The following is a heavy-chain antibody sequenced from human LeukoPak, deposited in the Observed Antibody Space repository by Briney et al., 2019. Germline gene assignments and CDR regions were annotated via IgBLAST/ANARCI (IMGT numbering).Heavy chain of an antibody. CDR2: IYYSGST. CDR1: GGSISSSSYY. J-gene: IGHJ6*03. CDR3: ARSDYYYYMDV. Sequence: SETLSLTCTVSGGSISSSSYYWGWIRQPPGKGLEWIGSIYYSGSTYYNPSLKSRVTISVDTSKNQFSLKLSSVTAADTAVYYCARSDYYYYMDVWGKGTTVTVSS. V-gene: IGHV4-39*07.